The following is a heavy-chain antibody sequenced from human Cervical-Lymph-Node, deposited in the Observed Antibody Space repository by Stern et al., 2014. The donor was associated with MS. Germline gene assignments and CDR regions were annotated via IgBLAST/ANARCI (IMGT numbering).Heavy chain of an antibody. J-gene: IGHJ4*02. V-gene: IGHV7-4-1*02. D-gene: IGHD3-10*01. CDR2: INTNSGNP. Sequence: QVQLVQSGSEWKKPGASVKVSCKASGYTFSGYSLNWVRQAPGQGLELMGWINTNSGNPTYAQGFTGRFVFSLDTSVSTAYLQISSLKTEDTGIYFCARFVDYPMGRVFDVWGQGTQVTVSS. CDR1: GYTFSGYS. CDR3: ARFVDYPMGRVFDV.